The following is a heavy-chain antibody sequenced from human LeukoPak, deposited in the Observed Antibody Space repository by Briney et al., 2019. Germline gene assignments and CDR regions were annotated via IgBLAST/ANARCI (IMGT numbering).Heavy chain of an antibody. CDR2: INWNGGST. V-gene: IGHV3-20*04. Sequence: GGSLRLSCAASGFIFDDHGMSWVRQAPGKWLEWVSGINWNGGSTGYADSVKGRFTISRDNAKNSLYLQMSSLRAEDTALYYCARVLRYFDWFSHYFDYWGQGTLVTVSS. CDR1: GFIFDDHG. D-gene: IGHD3-9*01. CDR3: ARVLRYFDWFSHYFDY. J-gene: IGHJ4*02.